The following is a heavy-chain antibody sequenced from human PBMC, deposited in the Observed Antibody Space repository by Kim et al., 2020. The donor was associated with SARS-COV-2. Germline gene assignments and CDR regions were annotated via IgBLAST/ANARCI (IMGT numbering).Heavy chain of an antibody. D-gene: IGHD6-19*01. CDR3: ARALAVAGTGGYY. V-gene: IGHV3-74*01. Sequence: YAYSGKGRLTIYRDKAKNTVYLQMNSLRAEDTAVYYCARALAVAGTGGYYWGQGTLVTVSS. J-gene: IGHJ4*02.